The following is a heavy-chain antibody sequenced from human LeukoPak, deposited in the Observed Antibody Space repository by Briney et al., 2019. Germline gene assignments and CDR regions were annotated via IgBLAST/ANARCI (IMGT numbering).Heavy chain of an antibody. D-gene: IGHD3-16*02. Sequence: GESLKISCKGSGYSFTSYWIGWVRLMPGKGLEWMGIIYPGDSDTRYSPSLQGQVTISADKSISTAYLQWSSLKASDTAMYYCSRRYDYVWGSYRYTHAFDIWGQGTMVTVSS. CDR1: GYSFTSYW. J-gene: IGHJ3*02. CDR3: SRRYDYVWGSYRYTHAFDI. CDR2: IYPGDSDT. V-gene: IGHV5-51*01.